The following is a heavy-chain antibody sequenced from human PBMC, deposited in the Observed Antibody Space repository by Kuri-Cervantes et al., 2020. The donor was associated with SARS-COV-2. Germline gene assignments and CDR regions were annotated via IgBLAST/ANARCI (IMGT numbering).Heavy chain of an antibody. V-gene: IGHV4-59*08. CDR3: ASPRDWYYYGMDV. CDR2: IYYSGST. Sequence: ESLKISCAASGFTFSSYAMHWVRQPPGKGLEWIGYIYYSGSTYYNPSLKSRVTISVDTSKNQFSLRLSSVTAADTAVYYCASPRDWYYYGMDVWGQGTTVTVSS. J-gene: IGHJ6*02. CDR1: GFTFSSYA. D-gene: IGHD3/OR15-3a*01.